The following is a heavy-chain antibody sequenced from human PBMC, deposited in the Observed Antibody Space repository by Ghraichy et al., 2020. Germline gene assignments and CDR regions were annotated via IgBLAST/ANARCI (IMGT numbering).Heavy chain of an antibody. J-gene: IGHJ4*02. Sequence: GGSLRLSCAASGFTFSSYAMSWVRQAPGKGLEWVSAISGSGGSTYYADSVKGRFTISRDNSKNTLYLQMNSLRAEDTAVYYCAKEPICVGDCPRWYFDYWGQGTLVTVSS. D-gene: IGHD2-21*02. CDR1: GFTFSSYA. V-gene: IGHV3-23*01. CDR3: AKEPICVGDCPRWYFDY. CDR2: ISGSGGST.